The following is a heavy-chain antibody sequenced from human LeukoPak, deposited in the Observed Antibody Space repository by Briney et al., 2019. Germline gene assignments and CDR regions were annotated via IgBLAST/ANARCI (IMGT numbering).Heavy chain of an antibody. V-gene: IGHV3-21*01. CDR2: ISSSSSYI. D-gene: IGHD2-2*02. J-gene: IGHJ6*03. CDR3: ARVVPAAIEVWHYMDV. Sequence: GGSLRLSCAASGFTFSSYSMNWVRQAPGKGLEWASSISSSSSYIYYADSVKGRFTISRDNAKNSLYLQMNSLRAEDTAVYYCARVVPAAIEVWHYMDVWGKGTTVTVSS. CDR1: GFTFSSYS.